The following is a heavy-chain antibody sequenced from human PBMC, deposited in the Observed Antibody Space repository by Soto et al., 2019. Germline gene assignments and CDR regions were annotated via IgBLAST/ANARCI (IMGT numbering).Heavy chain of an antibody. D-gene: IGHD3-10*01. CDR2: IYYSGST. V-gene: IGHV4-31*03. J-gene: IGHJ5*02. CDR3: ARDRYGSGSSNNWFDP. Sequence: SSETLPLTCTVSGGSISSGGYYWSWIRQHPGKGLEWIGYIYYSGSTYYNPSLKSRVTISVDTSKNQFSLKLSSVTAADTAVYYCARDRYGSGSSNNWFDPWGQGTLVTVSS. CDR1: GGSISSGGYY.